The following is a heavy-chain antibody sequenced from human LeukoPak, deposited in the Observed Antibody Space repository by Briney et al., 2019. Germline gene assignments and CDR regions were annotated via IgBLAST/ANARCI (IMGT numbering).Heavy chain of an antibody. CDR3: ARDIVVVVAGEGYYYYGMDV. J-gene: IGHJ6*04. CDR1: GGTFGSYA. CDR2: IIPIFGTA. Sequence: SVKVSCKASGGTFGSYAISWVRQAPGQGLEWMGGIIPIFGTANYAQKFQGRVTITADKSTSTAYMELSSLRSEDTAVYYCARDIVVVVAGEGYYYYGMDVWGKGTTVTVSS. V-gene: IGHV1-69*06. D-gene: IGHD2-15*01.